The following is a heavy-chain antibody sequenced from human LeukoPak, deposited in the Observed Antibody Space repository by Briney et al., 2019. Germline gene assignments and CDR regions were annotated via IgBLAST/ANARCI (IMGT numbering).Heavy chain of an antibody. CDR3: ARGEYYYDSSGYYTLDY. D-gene: IGHD3-22*01. V-gene: IGHV3-33*08. J-gene: IGHJ4*02. CDR2: IWYDGSNK. CDR1: GFTFSSYA. Sequence: PGGPLRLSCAASGFTFSSYAMHWVRQAPGKGLEWVAVIWYDGSNKYYADSVKGRFTISRDNSKNTLYLQMNSLRAEDTAVYYCARGEYYYDSSGYYTLDYWGQGTLVTVSS.